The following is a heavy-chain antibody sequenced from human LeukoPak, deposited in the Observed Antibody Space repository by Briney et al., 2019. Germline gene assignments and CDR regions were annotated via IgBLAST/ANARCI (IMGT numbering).Heavy chain of an antibody. J-gene: IGHJ4*02. V-gene: IGHV1-24*01. CDR1: GYTLTELS. CDR2: FDPEDGET. CDR3: ATTGPIWSCPAGFDY. Sequence: ASVKVSCKVSGYTLTELSLHRVRRAPGKGLECMEGFDPEDGETIYAQKFQGRVTMTEDTSTDTAYMELSSLRSEDTAVYYCATTGPIWSCPAGFDYWGQGTLVTVSS. D-gene: IGHD3-3*01.